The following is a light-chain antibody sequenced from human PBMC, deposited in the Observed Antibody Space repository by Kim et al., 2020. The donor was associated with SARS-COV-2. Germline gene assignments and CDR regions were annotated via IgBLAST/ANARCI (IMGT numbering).Light chain of an antibody. CDR2: GAS. CDR1: QSITSNS. Sequence: EIVLTQSPGIVSLSPGERATLSCRASQSITSNSLAWYQHKPGQAPRLLIFGASTRAPGIPDRFSGSGSGTDFTLTISRLEPEDFAVYYCQQYGAPPRTFGQGTKVDIK. V-gene: IGKV3-20*01. CDR3: QQYGAPPRT. J-gene: IGKJ1*01.